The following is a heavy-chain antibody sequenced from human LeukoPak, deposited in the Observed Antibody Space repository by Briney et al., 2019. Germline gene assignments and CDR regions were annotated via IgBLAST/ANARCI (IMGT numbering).Heavy chain of an antibody. CDR1: GGSISSSSYY. J-gene: IGHJ4*02. CDR2: IYYSGST. D-gene: IGHD2-2*01. Sequence: PSETLSLTCTVSGGSISSSSYYWGWIRQPPGKGLEWIGNIYYSGSTNYNPSLKSRVTISVDTSKNQFSLKLSSVTAADTAVYYCARAPSTGHNRAFDYWGQGTLVTVSS. CDR3: ARAPSTGHNRAFDY. V-gene: IGHV4-61*05.